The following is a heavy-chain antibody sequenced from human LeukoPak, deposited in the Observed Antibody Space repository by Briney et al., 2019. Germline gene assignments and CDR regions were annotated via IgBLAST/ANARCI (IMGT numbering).Heavy chain of an antibody. CDR1: GFTFSSYA. J-gene: IGHJ4*02. CDR3: AREDCSGGSCYSYFDY. D-gene: IGHD2-15*01. Sequence: GGSLRLSCAASGFTFSSYAMSWVRQAPGKGLEWVAVISYDGSNKYYADSVKGRSTISRDNSKNTLYLQMNSLRAEDTAVYYCAREDCSGGSCYSYFDYWGQGTLVTVSS. CDR2: ISYDGSNK. V-gene: IGHV3-30*04.